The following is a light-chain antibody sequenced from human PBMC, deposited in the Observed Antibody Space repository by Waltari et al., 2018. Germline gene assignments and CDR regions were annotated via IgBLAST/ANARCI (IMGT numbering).Light chain of an antibody. V-gene: IGKV1-39*01. J-gene: IGKJ4*01. Sequence: DIQITQSPSSLSASVGDRVTITCRASQSISSYLNWYQQKPGKAPKLLICAASSLQSGVPSRFSGSGSGTDFTLTISSLQPEDFATYYCQQSYITPLTFGGGTKVEIK. CDR2: AAS. CDR3: QQSYITPLT. CDR1: QSISSY.